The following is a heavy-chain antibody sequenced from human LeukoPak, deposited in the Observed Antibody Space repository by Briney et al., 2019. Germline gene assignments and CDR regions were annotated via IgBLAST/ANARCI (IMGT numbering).Heavy chain of an antibody. CDR1: GFTFSSYG. CDR2: ISGSGGST. V-gene: IGHV3-23*01. CDR3: ANLYGSGSYFDY. J-gene: IGHJ4*02. Sequence: PGGTLRLSCAASGFTFSSYGMSWVRQAPGKGLEWVSAISGSGGSTYYADSVKGRFTISRDNSKNTLYLQMNSLRAEDTAVYYCANLYGSGSYFDYWGQGTLVTVSS. D-gene: IGHD3-10*01.